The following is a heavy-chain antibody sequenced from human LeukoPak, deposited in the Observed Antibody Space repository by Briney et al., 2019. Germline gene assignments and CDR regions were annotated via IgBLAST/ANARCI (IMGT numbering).Heavy chain of an antibody. CDR3: ARVSTYDFWSGYGRMGGGGFDY. J-gene: IGHJ4*02. CDR2: IYYSGST. Sequence: TSETLSLTCTVSGGSISSGGYYWSWIRQHPGKGLEWIGYIYYSGSTYYNPSLKSRVTISVDTSKNQFSLKLSSVTAADTAVYYCARVSTYDFWSGYGRMGGGGFDYWGQGTLVTVSS. D-gene: IGHD3-3*01. CDR1: GGSISSGGYY. V-gene: IGHV4-31*03.